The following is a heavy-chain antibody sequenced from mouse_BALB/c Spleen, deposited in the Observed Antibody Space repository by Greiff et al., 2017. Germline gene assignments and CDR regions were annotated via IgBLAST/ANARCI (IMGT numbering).Heavy chain of an antibody. D-gene: IGHD6-5*01. CDR2: INPYYGST. CDR1: GYSFTDYI. V-gene: IGHV1-39*01. Sequence: EVQLQQSGPELVKPGASVKISCKASGYSFTDYIMLWVKQSHGKSLEWIGNINPYYGSTSYNLKFKGKATLTVDKSSSTAYMQLNSLTSEDSAVYYCARSYAVYAMDYWGQGTSVTVSS. J-gene: IGHJ4*01. CDR3: ARSYAVYAMDY.